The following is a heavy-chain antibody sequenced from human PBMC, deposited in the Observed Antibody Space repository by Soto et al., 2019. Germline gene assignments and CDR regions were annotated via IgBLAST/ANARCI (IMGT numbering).Heavy chain of an antibody. CDR1: GGTFSSYT. Sequence: QVQLVQSGAEVKKPGSSVKVSCKASGGTFSSYTISWVRQAPGQGLEWMGRIIPILGIANYAQKFQGRVTITAYKSTSTAYMELSSLRSEDTAVYYCARDVIDGYNFDYWGQGTLVTVSS. J-gene: IGHJ4*02. D-gene: IGHD5-12*01. CDR3: ARDVIDGYNFDY. CDR2: IIPILGIA. V-gene: IGHV1-69*02.